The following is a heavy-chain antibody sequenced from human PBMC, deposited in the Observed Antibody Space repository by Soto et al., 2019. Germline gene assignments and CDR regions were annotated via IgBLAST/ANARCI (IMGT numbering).Heavy chain of an antibody. V-gene: IGHV1-46*01. D-gene: IGHD6-6*01. Sequence: ASVKVSCKASGYTFTSYYMHWVRQAPGQGLEWMGIINPSGGSTSYAQKFQGRVTMTRDTSTSTVYMELSSLRSEETAVYYCARDWSYSSSSFAGDAFDIWGQGKMITVSS. CDR3: ARDWSYSSSSFAGDAFDI. CDR1: GYTFTSYY. J-gene: IGHJ3*02. CDR2: INPSGGST.